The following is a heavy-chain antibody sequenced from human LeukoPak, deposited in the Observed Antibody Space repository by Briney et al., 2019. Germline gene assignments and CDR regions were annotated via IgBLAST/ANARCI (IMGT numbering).Heavy chain of an antibody. J-gene: IGHJ6*02. CDR2: INPNSGGT. CDR1: GHTFTGYY. V-gene: IGHV1-2*04. Sequence: ASVKVSCKASGHTFTGYYMHWVRQAPGQGLEWMGWINPNSGGTNYAQKFQGWVTMTRDTSISTAYMELSRLRSDDTAVYYCARDEVTTSGYYYGMDVWGQGTTVTVSS. D-gene: IGHD4-17*01. CDR3: ARDEVTTSGYYYGMDV.